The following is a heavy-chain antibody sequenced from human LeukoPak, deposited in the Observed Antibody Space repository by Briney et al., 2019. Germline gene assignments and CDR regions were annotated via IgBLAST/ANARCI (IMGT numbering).Heavy chain of an antibody. CDR1: GFTFSSYS. Sequence: GGSLRLSCAASGFTFSSYSMNWVRQAPGKGLEWVSSISSSSSYIYYAGSVKGRFTISRDNAKNSLYLQMNSLRAEDTAVYYCASSQESYYYMDVWGKGTTVTVSS. CDR3: ASSQESYYYMDV. J-gene: IGHJ6*03. V-gene: IGHV3-21*01. CDR2: ISSSSSYI. D-gene: IGHD6-6*01.